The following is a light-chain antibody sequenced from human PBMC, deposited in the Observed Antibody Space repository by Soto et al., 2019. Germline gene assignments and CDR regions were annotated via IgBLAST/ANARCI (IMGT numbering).Light chain of an antibody. CDR2: GAS. J-gene: IGKJ1*01. CDR1: QSVSSNY. V-gene: IGKV3-20*01. Sequence: DIVLTQSPGTLSLSPGERATLSCRASQSVSSNYLAWYQQRPGQAPRLLIYGASTRATGIPDRFSGSGSGTDFTLTISRLEPEDFAVYYCQQYGSLSWTFGHGTKVEIK. CDR3: QQYGSLSWT.